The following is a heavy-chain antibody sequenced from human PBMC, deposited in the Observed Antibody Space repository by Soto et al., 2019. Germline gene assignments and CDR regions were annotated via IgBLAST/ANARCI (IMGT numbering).Heavy chain of an antibody. Sequence: PSQTLSLTCAISGDSVSSNSAAWNWIRQSPSRGLEWLGRTYYRSKWYNDYAVSVKSRITINPDTSKNQFSLQLNSVTPEDTAVYYCARAYYDYIWGSYRFDYWGQGTLVTVSS. CDR2: TYYRSKWYN. CDR3: ARAYYDYIWGSYRFDY. J-gene: IGHJ4*02. V-gene: IGHV6-1*01. CDR1: GDSVSSNSAA. D-gene: IGHD3-16*02.